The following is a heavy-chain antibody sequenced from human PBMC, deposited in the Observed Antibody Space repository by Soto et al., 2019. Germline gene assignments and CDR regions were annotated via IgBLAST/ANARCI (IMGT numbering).Heavy chain of an antibody. Sequence: GGSLRLSCAASGFTFSSYGMHWVRQAPGKGLEWVAVISYDGSNKYYADSVKGRFTISRDNSKNTLYLQMNSLRAEDTAVYYCAKDAPYFDYWGQGTLVTVSS. CDR3: AKDAPYFDY. CDR2: ISYDGSNK. V-gene: IGHV3-30*18. CDR1: GFTFSSYG. J-gene: IGHJ4*02.